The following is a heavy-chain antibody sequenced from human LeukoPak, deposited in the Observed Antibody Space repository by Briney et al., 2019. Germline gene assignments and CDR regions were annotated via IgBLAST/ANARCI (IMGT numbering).Heavy chain of an antibody. V-gene: IGHV4-34*01. CDR1: GGSFSGFY. CDR3: ARGLGEGYPDY. CDR2: IKHGGIP. Sequence: SETLSLTCAVHGGSFSGFYWTWMRQPPGKELEWIGEIKHGGIPSYNPSLRSRVTMSEDTSNNQFSLKLTSVTAADTAVYYCARGLGEGYPDYWGPGTLVTVSS. J-gene: IGHJ4*02. D-gene: IGHD5-24*01.